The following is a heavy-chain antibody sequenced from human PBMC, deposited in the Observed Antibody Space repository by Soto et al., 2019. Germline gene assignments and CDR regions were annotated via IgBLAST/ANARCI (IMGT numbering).Heavy chain of an antibody. D-gene: IGHD2-21*02. CDR3: ARRGGCGGDCYLFDY. CDR2: ISAYNGNT. J-gene: IGHJ4*02. Sequence: QIQLVQSGAEVKKPGASVKVSCKASGYTFTTYGISWVRQAPGQGLEWMGWISAYNGNTNYAQKLQGRVTMTTDTSTSTAYMELRSLRADDTAVYYCARRGGCGGDCYLFDYWGQVTLVTVSS. CDR1: GYTFTTYG. V-gene: IGHV1-18*01.